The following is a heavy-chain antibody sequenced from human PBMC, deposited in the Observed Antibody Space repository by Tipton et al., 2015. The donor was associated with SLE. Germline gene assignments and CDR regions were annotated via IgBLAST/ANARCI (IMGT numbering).Heavy chain of an antibody. J-gene: IGHJ6*03. D-gene: IGHD5-18*01. V-gene: IGHV4-34*01. Sequence: LSLTCAISGGSFSGYAWSWIRQSPGKRLEWIGEISHSGGANYNPSLKSRATVSLDRSNNEFSLRLNSVTAADTAVYYCARGVAGYFMYCYMDVWGKGTTVTISS. CDR1: GGSFSGYA. CDR2: ISHSGGA. CDR3: ARGVAGYFMYCYMDV.